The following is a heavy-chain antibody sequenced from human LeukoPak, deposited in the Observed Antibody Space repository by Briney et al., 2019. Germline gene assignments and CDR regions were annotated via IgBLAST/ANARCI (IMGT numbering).Heavy chain of an antibody. CDR2: IKQDGSEI. Sequence: PGGSLRLSCAASGFTFSSYWMHWVRQAPGKGLEWVANIKQDGSEIYYVDSVKGRFTISRDNAKNSLYLQMNSLRAGDTAVCYCGRGMDVWGQGTTVTVSS. CDR1: GFTFSSYW. J-gene: IGHJ6*02. V-gene: IGHV3-7*04. CDR3: GRGMDV.